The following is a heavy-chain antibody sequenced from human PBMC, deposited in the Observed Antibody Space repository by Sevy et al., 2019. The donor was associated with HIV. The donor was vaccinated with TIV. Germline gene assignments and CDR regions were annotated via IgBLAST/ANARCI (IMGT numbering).Heavy chain of an antibody. Sequence: GGSPRLSCAASGFSFSIYSMNWVRQAPGRGLEWVSYMSNTSSTIHYADSVKGRFTISRDNAKNSLYLQMNSLRAEDTAVYYCASQRGGYERQYYFDYWGQGTLVTVSS. V-gene: IGHV3-48*01. D-gene: IGHD5-12*01. CDR2: MSNTSSTI. CDR1: GFSFSIYS. J-gene: IGHJ4*02. CDR3: ASQRGGYERQYYFDY.